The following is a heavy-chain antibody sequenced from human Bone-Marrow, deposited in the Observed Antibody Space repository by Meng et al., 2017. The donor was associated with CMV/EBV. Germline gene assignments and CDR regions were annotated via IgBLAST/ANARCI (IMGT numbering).Heavy chain of an antibody. V-gene: IGHV1-2*02. CDR3: ATDLGSGWFLGY. CDR1: GYTFIAYY. D-gene: IGHD6-19*01. J-gene: IGHJ4*02. CDR2: INPKSGDT. Sequence: ASSQISSKASGYTFIAYYIYWVRQAPGQGLEWMGWINPKSGDTNCAEKFQGRVTMTRDTSINTTYMEVNGLKPDDTAIYYCATDLGSGWFLGYWGQGILVTVSS.